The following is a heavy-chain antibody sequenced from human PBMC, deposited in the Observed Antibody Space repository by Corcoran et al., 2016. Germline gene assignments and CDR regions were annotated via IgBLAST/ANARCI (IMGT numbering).Heavy chain of an antibody. D-gene: IGHD2-8*01. CDR2: ISSSSSYI. V-gene: IGHV3-21*01. CDR1: GFTFSSYS. CDR3: AAEMATMDLDY. Sequence: EVQLVESGGGLVKPGGSLRLSCAASGFTFSSYSMNWVRQAPGKGLEWVSSISSSSSYIYYADSVEGRFTLSRDNAKNSLYLQMNSLKAEDTAGYYGAAEMATMDLDYWGQGTRVTVSS. J-gene: IGHJ4*02.